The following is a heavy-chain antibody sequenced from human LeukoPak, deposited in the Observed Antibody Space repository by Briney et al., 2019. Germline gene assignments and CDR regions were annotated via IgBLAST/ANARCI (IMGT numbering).Heavy chain of an antibody. V-gene: IGHV3-30*02. CDR3: ARPLNCGGDCYSRFDY. J-gene: IGHJ4*02. Sequence: PGGSLRLSCAASGFTVSSNYMSWVRQAPGKGLEWVAFIRYDGSSRYYADSVKGRFTIFRDDSKSTLYLQMNSLRPEDRAVYFCARPLNCGGDCYSRFDYWGQGNLVTVSS. CDR1: GFTVSSNY. D-gene: IGHD2-21*02. CDR2: IRYDGSSR.